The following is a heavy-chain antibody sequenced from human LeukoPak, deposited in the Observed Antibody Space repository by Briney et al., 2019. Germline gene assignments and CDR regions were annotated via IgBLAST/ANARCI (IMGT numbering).Heavy chain of an antibody. D-gene: IGHD2-15*01. Sequence: PSETLSLTCAVYGGSFSGYYWSWIRQPPGKGLEWIGEINHSGSTNYNPSLKSRVTISVDTSKNQFSLKLSSVTPEDTAVYYCARDLYSHLSRHYYYYGMDVWGQGTTVTVSS. CDR2: INHSGST. V-gene: IGHV4-34*01. J-gene: IGHJ6*02. CDR3: ARDLYSHLSRHYYYYGMDV. CDR1: GGSFSGYY.